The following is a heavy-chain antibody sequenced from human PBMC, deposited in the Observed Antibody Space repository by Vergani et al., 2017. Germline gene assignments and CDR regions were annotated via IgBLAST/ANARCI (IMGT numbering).Heavy chain of an antibody. CDR3: AGGGYCSSTSCYTYYYYGMDV. D-gene: IGHD2-2*02. CDR1: GGTFSSYT. V-gene: IGHV1-69*02. Sequence: QVQLVQSGAEVKKPGSSVQVSCKASGGTFSSYTISWVRQAPGQGLEWMGRIIPILGIANYAQKFQGRVTITADKTTSTAYMELSSLRSEDTAVYYCAGGGYCSSTSCYTYYYYGMDVWGQGTTVTVSS. J-gene: IGHJ6*02. CDR2: IIPILGIA.